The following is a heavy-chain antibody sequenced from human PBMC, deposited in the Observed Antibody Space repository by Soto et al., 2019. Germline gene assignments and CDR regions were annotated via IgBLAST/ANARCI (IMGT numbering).Heavy chain of an antibody. Sequence: GWSLRLSCAASGFTFSNFAMSWVRQAPGKGLEWVSSISHTGNTIYYADSVKGRFTISRDNSRNIVYLQMNSLRAEDTAVYYCARGGLNVRYYFAHWGQGTQVTVSS. CDR1: GFTFSNFA. CDR3: ARGGLNVRYYFAH. J-gene: IGHJ4*02. D-gene: IGHD2-21*01. CDR2: ISHTGNTI. V-gene: IGHV3-23*01.